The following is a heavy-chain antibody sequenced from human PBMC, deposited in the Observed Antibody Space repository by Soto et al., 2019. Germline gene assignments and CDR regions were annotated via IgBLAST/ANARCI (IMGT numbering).Heavy chain of an antibody. CDR2: IWYDGSNK. Sequence: GGSLRLSCAASGFTFSSYGMHWVRQAPGKGLEWVAVIWYDGSNKYYADSVKGRFTISRDNSKNTLYLQMNSLRAEDTAVYYCASLSSSSKADYWGQGTLVTVSS. CDR3: ASLSSSSKADY. J-gene: IGHJ4*02. V-gene: IGHV3-33*01. CDR1: GFTFSSYG. D-gene: IGHD6-6*01.